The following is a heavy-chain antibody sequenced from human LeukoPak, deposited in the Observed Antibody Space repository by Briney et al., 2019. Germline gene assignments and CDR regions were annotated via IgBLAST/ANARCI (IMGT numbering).Heavy chain of an antibody. CDR1: GGSINSGSYF. D-gene: IGHD1-26*01. CDR2: IYTSGIT. V-gene: IGHV4-61*02. Sequence: SETLSLTCTVSGGSINSGSYFWSWIRQPAGKGLEWIGRIYTSGITNYHSSLMSRATISIDTSKNQFSLKLSSVTAADTAVYYCARSNSGSYRELDYWGQGALVTVSS. CDR3: ARSNSGSYRELDY. J-gene: IGHJ4*02.